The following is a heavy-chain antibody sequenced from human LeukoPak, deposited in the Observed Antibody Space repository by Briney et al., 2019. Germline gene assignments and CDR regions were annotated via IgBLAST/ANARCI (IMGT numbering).Heavy chain of an antibody. CDR3: ARIKYYYDSSGYYLDAFDI. Sequence: SETLSLTCAVYGGSFSGYYWSWIRQPPGKGLEWIGEINHSGSTNYNPSLKSRVTISVDTSKNQFSLKLSSVTAADTAVYYCARIKYYYDSSGYYLDAFDIWGQGTMVTVSS. D-gene: IGHD3-22*01. CDR1: GGSFSGYY. J-gene: IGHJ3*02. CDR2: INHSGST. V-gene: IGHV4-34*01.